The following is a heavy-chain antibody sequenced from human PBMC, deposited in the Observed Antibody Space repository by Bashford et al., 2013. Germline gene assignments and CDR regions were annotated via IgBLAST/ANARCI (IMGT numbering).Heavy chain of an antibody. V-gene: IGHV1-69*06. CDR1: GGTFSSYA. J-gene: IGHJ4*01. CDR3: ARAVAGSTFDF. Sequence: SVKVSCKASGGTFSSYAISWVRQAPGQGLEWMEGSSLXWYSNYAQKFQGRVTISADTSTTTAYMQLSSLRSDDTAMYYCARAVAGSTFDFWGHGTLVTVSS. D-gene: IGHD6-19*01. CDR2: SSLXWYS.